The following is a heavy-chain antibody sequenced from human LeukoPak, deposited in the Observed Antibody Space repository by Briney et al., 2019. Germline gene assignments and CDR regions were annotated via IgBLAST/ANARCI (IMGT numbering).Heavy chain of an antibody. CDR1: GFTFSSYG. CDR2: IRYDGSNK. D-gene: IGHD3-22*01. J-gene: IGHJ4*02. Sequence: GGSLRLSCAASGFTFSSYGMHWVRQAPGKGLEWVAFIRYDGSNKYYADSVKGRFTISRDNSKNTLYLQMNSLRAEDTAVYYCAAQYYYDSSGYELDYCGQGTLVTVSS. V-gene: IGHV3-30*02. CDR3: AAQYYYDSSGYELDY.